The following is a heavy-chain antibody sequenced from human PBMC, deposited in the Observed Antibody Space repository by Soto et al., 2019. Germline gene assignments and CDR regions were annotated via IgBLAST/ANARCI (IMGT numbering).Heavy chain of an antibody. J-gene: IGHJ5*02. CDR2: IYWNDNK. Sequence: QITLKESGPTLVKPTQTPTLTCTFSGFSFSTSGVGVGWIRQPPGKALEWLALIYWNDNKRYSPSLRSRLTITKDTSKNQVVLTMTNMDPVDTATYYCARSDYGDFVGWIDPWGQGTLVTVSS. D-gene: IGHD4-17*01. V-gene: IGHV2-5*01. CDR1: GFSFSTSGVG. CDR3: ARSDYGDFVGWIDP.